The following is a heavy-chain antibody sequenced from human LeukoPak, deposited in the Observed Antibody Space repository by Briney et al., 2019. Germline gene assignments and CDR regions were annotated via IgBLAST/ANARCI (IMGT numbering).Heavy chain of an antibody. J-gene: IGHJ4*02. CDR3: ARDLAGGDGYNWVY. Sequence: SVKVSCKASGGTFSSYAISWVRQAPGQGLEWMGGIVPIFGTANYAQKFQGRVTITADESTSTAYMELSSLRSEDTAVYYCARDLAGGDGYNWVYWGQGTLVTVSS. CDR1: GGTFSSYA. V-gene: IGHV1-69*13. D-gene: IGHD5-24*01. CDR2: IVPIFGTA.